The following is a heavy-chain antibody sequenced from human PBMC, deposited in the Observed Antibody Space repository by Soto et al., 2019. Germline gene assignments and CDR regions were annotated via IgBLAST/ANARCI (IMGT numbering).Heavy chain of an antibody. CDR2: IIPIFGTA. V-gene: IGHV1-69*13. J-gene: IGHJ5*02. CDR1: GGTFSSYA. D-gene: IGHD2-15*01. CDR3: ASFEGAGILRNWFDP. Sequence: GASVKVSCKASGGTFSSYAISWVRQAPGQGLEWMGGIIPIFGTANYAQKFQGRVTITADESTSTAYMELSSLRSEDTAVYYCASFEGAGILRNWFDPWGQGTRVTVSS.